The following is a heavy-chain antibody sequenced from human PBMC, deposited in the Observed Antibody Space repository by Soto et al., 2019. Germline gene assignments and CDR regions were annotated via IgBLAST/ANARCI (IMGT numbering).Heavy chain of an antibody. CDR2: INHSGST. J-gene: IGHJ4*02. D-gene: IGHD3-10*01. Sequence: SETLSLTCAVYGGSFSGYYWSWIRQPPGKGLEWIGEINHSGSTNYNPSLKSRVTISVDTSKNQFSLKLSSVTAADTAVYYCARAARPQDPVSVDYWGQGTLVTVLL. CDR3: ARAARPQDPVSVDY. V-gene: IGHV4-34*01. CDR1: GGSFSGYY.